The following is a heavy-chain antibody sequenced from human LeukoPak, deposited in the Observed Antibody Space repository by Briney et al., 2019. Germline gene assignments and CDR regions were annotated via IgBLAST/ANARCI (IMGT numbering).Heavy chain of an antibody. Sequence: AGSLRLSCAASGFTFSSYEMNWVRQAPGKGLEWVSYISSSGSTKYYADSVKGRFTISRDNAKNSLYLQMNSLRAEDTAVYYCARDSSPRPVQPYYFDYWGQGTLVTVSS. CDR1: GFTFSSYE. V-gene: IGHV3-48*03. CDR2: ISSSGSTK. CDR3: ARDSSPRPVQPYYFDY. J-gene: IGHJ4*02. D-gene: IGHD6-13*01.